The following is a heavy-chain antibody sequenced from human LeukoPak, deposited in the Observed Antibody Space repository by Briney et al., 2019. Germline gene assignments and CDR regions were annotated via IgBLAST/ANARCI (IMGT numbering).Heavy chain of an antibody. Sequence: ASVKVSCKASGYTFTSYAMHWVRQAPGQRLEGMGWINACNGNTKYTQEFQGRVTITRDTSASTAYMELSRLRSEDMAVYYCARGGYGDYVVFYAFDIWGQGTMVTVSS. CDR3: ARGGYGDYVVFYAFDI. CDR2: INACNGNT. J-gene: IGHJ3*02. CDR1: GYTFTSYA. V-gene: IGHV1-3*03. D-gene: IGHD4-17*01.